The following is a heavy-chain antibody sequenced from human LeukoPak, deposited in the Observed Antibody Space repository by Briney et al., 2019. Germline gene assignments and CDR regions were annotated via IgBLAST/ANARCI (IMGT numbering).Heavy chain of an antibody. V-gene: IGHV3-11*04. J-gene: IGHJ3*02. CDR2: ISSSGSTI. CDR1: GFTFSDYY. CDR3: AREVSRNTYYYGSGSVGNDAFDI. Sequence: GGSLRLSCAASGFTFSDYYMSWIRQAPGKGLEWVSYISSSGSTIYYADSVKGRFTISRDNAKNSLYLQMNSLRAEDTAVYYCAREVSRNTYYYGSGSVGNDAFDIWGQGTMVTVSS. D-gene: IGHD3-10*01.